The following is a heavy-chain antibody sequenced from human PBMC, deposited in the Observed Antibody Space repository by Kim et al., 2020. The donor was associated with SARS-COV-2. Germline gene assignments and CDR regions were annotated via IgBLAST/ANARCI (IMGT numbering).Heavy chain of an antibody. CDR1: GGSISSNY. CDR2: IYYSGST. D-gene: IGHD3-22*01. V-gene: IGHV4-59*08. CDR3: ASLSKRRMTMIVVAVAFDI. Sequence: SETLSLTCTVSGGSISSNYWSWIRKRQGKGKEWNGYIYYSGSTNSNPTLNSRVTISVDTSKYKFSLKLSSVTAADTAVYYCASLSKRRMTMIVVAVAFDIWGRETMVTVSS. J-gene: IGHJ3*02.